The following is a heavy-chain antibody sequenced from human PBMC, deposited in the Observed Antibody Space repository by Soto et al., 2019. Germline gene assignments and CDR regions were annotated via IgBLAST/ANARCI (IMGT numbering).Heavy chain of an antibody. Sequence: GGSLRLSCVASGFTFSDYEINWVRQAPGKGLEWVAHITSGGNTMYADSVEGRFTISRDDADNSLYLQMNNLRGEDTALYHCTKEKSVMYSGYDAFDVWGRGTMVTVSS. D-gene: IGHD5-12*01. CDR3: TKEKSVMYSGYDAFDV. J-gene: IGHJ3*01. CDR2: ITSGGNT. CDR1: GFTFSDYE. V-gene: IGHV3-48*03.